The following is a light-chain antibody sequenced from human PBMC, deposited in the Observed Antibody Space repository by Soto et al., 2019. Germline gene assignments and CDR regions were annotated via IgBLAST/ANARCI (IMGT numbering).Light chain of an antibody. V-gene: IGLV1-47*01. J-gene: IGLJ2*01. CDR2: RNN. CDR1: SSNIGNNY. Sequence: QSALTQPPSASGTPRQRVTISCSGSSSNIGNNYVHWYQQLPGTAPKLLIYRNNQRPSGVPDRVSGSKSGTSASLAISGLRSEDEADYYCAAWDDSLSGVVFGGGTKLTVL. CDR3: AAWDDSLSGVV.